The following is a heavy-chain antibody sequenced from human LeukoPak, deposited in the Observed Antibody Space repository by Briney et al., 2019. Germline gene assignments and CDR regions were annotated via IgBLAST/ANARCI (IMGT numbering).Heavy chain of an antibody. J-gene: IGHJ4*02. CDR1: GGSISSSSYY. V-gene: IGHV4-39*01. CDR2: IFYSGST. D-gene: IGHD3-22*01. Sequence: PSETLSLTCTVPGGSISSSSYYWGWIRQPPGKGLEWIGSIFYSGSTYYNPSLGSRVTISVDTSKNQFSLKLSSVTAADTAVYYCARQFYYDSGGSHYWGQGTLVTVSS. CDR3: ARQFYYDSGGSHY.